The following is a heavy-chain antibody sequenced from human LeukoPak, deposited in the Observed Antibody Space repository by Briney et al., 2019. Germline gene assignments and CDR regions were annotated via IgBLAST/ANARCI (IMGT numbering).Heavy chain of an antibody. Sequence: AGESLKISCKGSGYSFTSYWIGWVRQMPGKGLEWMGIIYPGDSDTRYSPSFQGQVTISADKSISTAYLQWSSLKASDTAMYYCARRRYDFWSGYQTYGMDVWGQGTTVTVSS. CDR2: IYPGDSDT. D-gene: IGHD3-3*01. J-gene: IGHJ6*02. CDR3: ARRRYDFWSGYQTYGMDV. V-gene: IGHV5-51*01. CDR1: GYSFTSYW.